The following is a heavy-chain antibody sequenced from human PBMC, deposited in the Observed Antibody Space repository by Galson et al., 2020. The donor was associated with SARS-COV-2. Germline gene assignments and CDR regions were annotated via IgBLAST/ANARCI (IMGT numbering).Heavy chain of an antibody. V-gene: IGHV3-23*01. J-gene: IGHJ5*02. D-gene: IGHD3-10*01. CDR1: KFSFRDYA. Sequence: GESLKISCAASKFSFRDYAMNWLRQAPGKGPEWVSTISSGGTTYYADSVKGRFTISRDNSKNKLFLQMDSLRVKDTATYYCAKEGEWFGESGWFDPWGQGTLVTVSS. CDR3: AKEGEWFGESGWFDP. CDR2: ISSGGTT.